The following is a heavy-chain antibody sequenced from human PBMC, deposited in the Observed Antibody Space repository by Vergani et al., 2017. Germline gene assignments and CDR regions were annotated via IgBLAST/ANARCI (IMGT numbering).Heavy chain of an antibody. J-gene: IGHJ6*02. D-gene: IGHD1-26*01. Sequence: EVQLVESGGGLVQPGGSLRLSCAASGFTFSSYEMNWVRQAPGKGLEWVSYISSSGSTIYYADSVKGRFTISRDNAKNSLYLQMNSLRAEDTAVYYCARVRGSYYVYYYYYGMDVWGQGTTVTVSS. CDR3: ARVRGSYYVYYYYYGMDV. V-gene: IGHV3-48*03. CDR1: GFTFSSYE. CDR2: ISSSGSTI.